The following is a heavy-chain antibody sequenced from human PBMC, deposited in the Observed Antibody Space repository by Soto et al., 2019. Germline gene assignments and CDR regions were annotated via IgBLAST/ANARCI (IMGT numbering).Heavy chain of an antibody. V-gene: IGHV1-18*01. D-gene: IGHD3-3*01. CDR1: GYTFTSYG. J-gene: IGHJ4*02. CDR3: ARYGGFWSGYYCEY. Sequence: ASVKVSCKASGYTFTSYGISWVRQPPGQGLEWMGWISAYNGNTNYAQKLQGRVTITTDTSTSKAYPELRSLRHDATAVYYCARYGGFWSGYYCEYWGQGTLVTVS. CDR2: ISAYNGNT.